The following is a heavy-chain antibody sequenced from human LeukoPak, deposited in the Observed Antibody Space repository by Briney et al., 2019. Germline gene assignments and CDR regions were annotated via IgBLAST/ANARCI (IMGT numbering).Heavy chain of an antibody. CDR1: GGSFTGYY. V-gene: IGHV4-34*01. Sequence: SETLSLTCAVYGGSFTGYYWSWIRQPPGKGLEWIGEINHRGSTNYTPSLKSRVTMSVDTSKNQFSPKLSSVTAADTAVYYCARARDRDYVWGSCRFFDYWGQGTLVTVSS. CDR3: ARARDRDYVWGSCRFFDY. J-gene: IGHJ4*02. CDR2: INHRGST. D-gene: IGHD3-16*02.